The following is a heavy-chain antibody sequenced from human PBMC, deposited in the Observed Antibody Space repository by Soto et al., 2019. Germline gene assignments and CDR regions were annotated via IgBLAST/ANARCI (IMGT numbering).Heavy chain of an antibody. V-gene: IGHV4-59*01. Sequence: SETLSLTCTVSGGSISSYYWSWIRQPPGKGLEWIGYIYYSGSTNYNPSPKSRVTISVDTSKNQFSLKLSSVTAADTAVYYCARTAGGRDPLFDYWGQGTLVTVSS. CDR2: IYYSGST. CDR3: ARTAGGRDPLFDY. CDR1: GGSISSYY. J-gene: IGHJ4*02. D-gene: IGHD2-15*01.